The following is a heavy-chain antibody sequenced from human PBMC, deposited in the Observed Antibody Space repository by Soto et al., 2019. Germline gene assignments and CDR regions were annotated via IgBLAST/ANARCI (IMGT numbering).Heavy chain of an antibody. Sequence: GASVKVSCKASGYTFTSYYMHWVRQAPGQGLEWMGIINPSGGSTSYAQKFQGRVTMTRDTSTSTVYMELSSLRSEDTAVYYCARFDGTYSNPETLYYFDYWGQGTLVTVSS. J-gene: IGHJ4*02. CDR3: ARFDGTYSNPETLYYFDY. V-gene: IGHV1-46*01. D-gene: IGHD4-4*01. CDR2: INPSGGST. CDR1: GYTFTSYY.